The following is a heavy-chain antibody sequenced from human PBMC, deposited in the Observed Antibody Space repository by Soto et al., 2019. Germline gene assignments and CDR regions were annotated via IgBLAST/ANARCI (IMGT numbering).Heavy chain of an antibody. D-gene: IGHD4-17*01. CDR3: ARDNDYGGKRRLGNWFDP. J-gene: IGHJ5*02. V-gene: IGHV4-61*01. CDR1: GGSVSSTSHY. CDR2: IYYTGST. Sequence: QVQLQESGPGLVKPSETLSLTCTVSGGSVSSTSHYWSWIRQPPGKGLEWIGCIYYTGSTNYNPSLKSRVTISVDTSKNQFSLQLNSVTAADTGVYYCARDNDYGGKRRLGNWFDPWGQGTLVTVSS.